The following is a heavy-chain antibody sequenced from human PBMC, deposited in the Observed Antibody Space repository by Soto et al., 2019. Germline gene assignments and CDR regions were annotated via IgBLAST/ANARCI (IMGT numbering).Heavy chain of an antibody. Sequence: PSETLSLTCTVSGDTSTSYYWGWIRQAPGKGLEWIGHIHNSGTSTHNPSLNGRVTISIDMSKKQFSLKLTSLTSADTAVYYCARDFYDSVGYTWFDSRSQGTLVTVSS. CDR3: ARDFYDSVGYTWFDS. V-gene: IGHV4-59*01. J-gene: IGHJ5*01. CDR2: IHNSGTS. D-gene: IGHD3-22*01. CDR1: GDTSTSYY.